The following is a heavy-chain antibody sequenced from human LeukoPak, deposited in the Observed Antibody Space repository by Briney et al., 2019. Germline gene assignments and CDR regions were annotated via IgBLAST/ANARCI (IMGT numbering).Heavy chain of an antibody. D-gene: IGHD1-14*01. V-gene: IGHV3-7*03. CDR3: AKGSGVLPPTTYLVH. CDR1: GFTFSSRDW. J-gene: IGHJ4*02. Sequence: AGGSLRLSCAASGFTFSSRDWMTWVRQAPGKGLEWVANIKQDGSEKNYVDSVKGRFTISRDNAKNSVDLQMNSLRVEDTAVYYCAKGSGVLPPTTYLVHWGQGTLVTVSS. CDR2: IKQDGSEK.